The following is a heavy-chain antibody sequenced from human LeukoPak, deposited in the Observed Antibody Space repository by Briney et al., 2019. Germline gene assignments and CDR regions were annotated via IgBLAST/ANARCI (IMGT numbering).Heavy chain of an antibody. D-gene: IGHD3-9*01. J-gene: IGHJ6*02. CDR3: ARDDYDMRSGMDV. V-gene: IGHV3-48*04. CDR2: ISSSSSTI. CDR1: GFTFSRYS. Sequence: GGSLRLTCAASGFTFSRYSMNWVRQAPGKGLEWVSYISSSSSTIYYADSVKGRFTISRDNAKNSLYLQMNSLRAEDTAVYYCARDDYDMRSGMDVWGQGTTVTVSS.